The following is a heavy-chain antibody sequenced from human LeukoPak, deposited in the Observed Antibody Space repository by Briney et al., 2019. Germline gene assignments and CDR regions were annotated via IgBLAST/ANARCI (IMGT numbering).Heavy chain of an antibody. CDR2: MHDIGIS. V-gene: IGHV4-59*12. CDR1: GGSISNYY. CDR3: ARVSYSSPPRGLDY. J-gene: IGHJ4*02. Sequence: PSETLSLTCSVSGGSISNYYCIWIRQPPGKGLEYIGYMHDIGISDYNPSLKSRVTISVDTSKNQFSLKLSSVTAADTAVYYCARVSYSSPPRGLDYWGQGTLVTVSS. D-gene: IGHD6-13*01.